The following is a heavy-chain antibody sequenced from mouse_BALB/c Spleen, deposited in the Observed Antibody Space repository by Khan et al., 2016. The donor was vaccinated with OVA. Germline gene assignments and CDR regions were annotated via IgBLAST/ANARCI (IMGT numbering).Heavy chain of an antibody. J-gene: IGHJ3*01. Sequence: VQLQESGAELARPGASVKMSCKASGYTFTSYTIHWIKLRPGQGLEWIGYINPSNGYSNYNQKFKDKVTLTADKSSTTAYMQLSSLTSDDSAVYNCVRDGAYQRNGGWFAYWGLGTLVTVSA. CDR1: GYTFTSYT. CDR2: INPSNGYS. CDR3: VRDGAYQRNGGWFAY. V-gene: IGHV1-4*01. D-gene: IGHD1-2*01.